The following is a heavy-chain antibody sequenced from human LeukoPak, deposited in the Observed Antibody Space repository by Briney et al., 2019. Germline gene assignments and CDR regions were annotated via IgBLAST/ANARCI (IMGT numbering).Heavy chain of an antibody. CDR3: ARAPQVAYFDY. Sequence: GGSLRLSCAASGFIFSSYGMSWVRQAPGKGLEWVSYISDRGNTIYYADSVKGRFTISRDNAKNSLYLQMNSLRAEDTAVYYCARAPQVAYFDYWGQGTLVTVSS. CDR2: ISDRGNTI. CDR1: GFIFSSYG. D-gene: IGHD5-12*01. J-gene: IGHJ4*02. V-gene: IGHV3-48*04.